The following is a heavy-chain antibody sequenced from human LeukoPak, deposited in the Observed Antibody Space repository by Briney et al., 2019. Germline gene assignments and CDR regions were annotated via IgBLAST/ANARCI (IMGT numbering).Heavy chain of an antibody. CDR1: GFTFSNYA. V-gene: IGHV3-23*01. D-gene: IGHD2-2*01. J-gene: IGHJ4*02. Sequence: GGSLRLSRAASGFTFSNYAMSWVRQAPGKGLEWVSGISGSGGSTYYADSVKGRFTISRDNSMNTLYLQMNSLRAEDTAVYYCAKGVIPAVDYWGQGTLVTVSS. CDR2: ISGSGGST. CDR3: AKGVIPAVDY.